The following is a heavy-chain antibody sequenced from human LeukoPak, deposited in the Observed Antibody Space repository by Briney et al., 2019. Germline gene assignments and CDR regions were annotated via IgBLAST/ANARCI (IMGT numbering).Heavy chain of an antibody. J-gene: IGHJ4*02. D-gene: IGHD3-22*01. CDR2: IIPILGIA. CDR1: GGTFSSYA. V-gene: IGHV1-69*04. Sequence: AASVKVSCTASGGTFSSYAISWVRQAPGQGLEWMGRIIPILGIANYAQKFQGRVTITADKSTSTAYMELSSLRSEDTAVYYCGTVGIRYYDSSGYPIDYWGQGTLVTVSS. CDR3: GTVGIRYYDSSGYPIDY.